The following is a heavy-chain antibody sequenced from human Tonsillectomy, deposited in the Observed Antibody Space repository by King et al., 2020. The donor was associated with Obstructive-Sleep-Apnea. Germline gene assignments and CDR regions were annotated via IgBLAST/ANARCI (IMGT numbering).Heavy chain of an antibody. CDR1: GYSFTSYW. J-gene: IGHJ4*02. CDR3: ARLTNYDILTGYYNDFDY. Sequence: QLVQSGAEVKKPGESLKISCKGSGYSFTSYWIGWVRQLPGKGLELMGIIYPGDSDTRYSPSFQGQVTLSADKSISTAYLQWSSLKASDTAMYYCARLTNYDILTGYYNDFDYWGQGTLVTVPS. CDR2: IYPGDSDT. V-gene: IGHV5-51*01. D-gene: IGHD3-9*01.